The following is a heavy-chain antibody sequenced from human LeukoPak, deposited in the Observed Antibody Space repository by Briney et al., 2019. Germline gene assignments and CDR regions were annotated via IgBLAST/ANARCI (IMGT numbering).Heavy chain of an antibody. Sequence: ASVKVSCKASGYTFTDYYMHWVRQAPGQGLEWMGWINPNSGGTNYAQKFQGRVTMTRDTSISTAYMELSRLRSDDTAVYYCASRGYCSSTSCYAGYYYGMDVWGQGTTVTVSS. CDR2: INPNSGGT. D-gene: IGHD2-2*01. CDR1: GYTFTDYY. V-gene: IGHV1-2*02. CDR3: ASRGYCSSTSCYAGYYYGMDV. J-gene: IGHJ6*02.